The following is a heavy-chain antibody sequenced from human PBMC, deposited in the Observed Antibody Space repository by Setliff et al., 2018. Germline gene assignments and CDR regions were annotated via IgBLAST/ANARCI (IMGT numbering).Heavy chain of an antibody. D-gene: IGHD3-10*01. V-gene: IGHV4-59*08. CDR2: IYSNGRT. CDR1: GGSMSGQW. J-gene: IGHJ4*02. Sequence: SETLSLTCTVSGGSMSGQWWNWIRQPPGKGLEWIGNIYSNGRTNYNPSLNGRVTISVDTSKNQFSLKLTSVTAADTAVYYCARSGDYGSGRLSPWGQGTLGTVS. CDR3: ARSGDYGSGRLSP.